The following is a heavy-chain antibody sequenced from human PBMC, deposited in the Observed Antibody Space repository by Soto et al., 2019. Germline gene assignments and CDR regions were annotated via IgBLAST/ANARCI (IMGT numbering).Heavy chain of an antibody. Sequence: GGSRGPSFAASGLTSGSFDMHWVRQPTGKGLEWVSAIGTAGDTYYPGSVKGRFTISRDNAKNSLHLQMNSLRAGDTAVYYCAREARVFGKAFDVWGQGTMVTVSS. CDR2: IGTAGDT. V-gene: IGHV3-13*01. D-gene: IGHD3-3*01. CDR3: AREARVFGKAFDV. CDR1: GLTSGSFD. J-gene: IGHJ3*01.